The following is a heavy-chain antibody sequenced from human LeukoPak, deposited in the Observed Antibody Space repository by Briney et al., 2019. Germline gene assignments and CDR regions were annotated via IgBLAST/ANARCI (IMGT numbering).Heavy chain of an antibody. CDR3: ARGVLISGLWDY. CDR1: GGSISSYY. Sequence: PSETLSLTCTVSGGSISSYYWSWIRQPPGRGLEWIGYIYYSGSTNYNPSLKSRVTISVDTSKNQFSLKLSSVTAADTAVYYCARGVLISGLWDYWGQGTLVTVSS. V-gene: IGHV4-59*01. CDR2: IYYSGST. D-gene: IGHD3-3*02. J-gene: IGHJ4*02.